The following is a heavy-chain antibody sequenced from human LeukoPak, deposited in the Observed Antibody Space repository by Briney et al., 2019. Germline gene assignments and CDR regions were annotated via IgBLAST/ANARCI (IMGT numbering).Heavy chain of an antibody. CDR3: ARVWGEMATIEYFDY. CDR1: GGSISSSGYY. Sequence: SETLSLTCTVSGGSISSSGYYWSWIRQPPGKGLEWIGYIYYSGSTNYNPSLKSRVTISVDTSKNQFSLKLSSVTAADTAVYYCARVWGEMATIEYFDYWGQGTLVTVSS. CDR2: IYYSGST. V-gene: IGHV4-61*08. D-gene: IGHD5-24*01. J-gene: IGHJ4*02.